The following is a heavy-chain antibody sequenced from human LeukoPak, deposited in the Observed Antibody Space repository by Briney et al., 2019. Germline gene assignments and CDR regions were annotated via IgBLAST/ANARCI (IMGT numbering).Heavy chain of an antibody. CDR2: IYYSGST. CDR1: GGSISSSSYY. V-gene: IGHV4-39*01. J-gene: IGHJ3*02. Sequence: SETLSLTCTVSGGSISSSSYYWGWIRQPPGKGLEWIGSIYYSGSTYYNPSLKSRVTISVDTSKNQFSLKLSSVTAADTAVYYCARQKAVVPAAIIVNDAFDIWGQGTMVTVSS. D-gene: IGHD2-2*01. CDR3: ARQKAVVPAAIIVNDAFDI.